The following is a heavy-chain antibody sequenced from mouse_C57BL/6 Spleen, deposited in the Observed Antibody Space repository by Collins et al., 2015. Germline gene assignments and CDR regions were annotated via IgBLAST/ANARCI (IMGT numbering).Heavy chain of an antibody. V-gene: IGHV5-6-3*01. CDR2: INSNGGST. CDR3: ASGFAY. Sequence: EVQLVESGGGLVQPGGSLKLSCAASGFTFSSYGMSWVRQTPDKRLELVATINSNGGSTYYPDSVKGRFTISRDNAKNTLYLQMNSLKSEDTAMYYCASGFAYWGQGTLVTVSA. CDR1: GFTFSSYG. J-gene: IGHJ3*01.